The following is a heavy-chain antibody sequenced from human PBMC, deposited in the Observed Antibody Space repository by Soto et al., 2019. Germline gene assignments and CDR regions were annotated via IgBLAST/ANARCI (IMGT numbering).Heavy chain of an antibody. J-gene: IGHJ5*02. Sequence: PGGSLRLSCAASGFTFSSYIMYRVRQAPGKGLEWVASICSSSSYIYYADSVKGRFTISRDNSKNLLYLQMNSLRAEDTAVYYCARDLISGIQLTGSWGQGTLVTVSS. CDR3: ARDLISGIQLTGS. D-gene: IGHD5-18*01. CDR2: ICSSSSYI. CDR1: GFTFSSYI. V-gene: IGHV3-21*01.